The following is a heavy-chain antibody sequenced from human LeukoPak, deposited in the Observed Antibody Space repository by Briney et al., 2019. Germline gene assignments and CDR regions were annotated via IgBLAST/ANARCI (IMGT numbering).Heavy chain of an antibody. CDR2: IYHSGST. Sequence: SGTLSLTCAVSGGTISSSNWWSWVRQPPGKGLEWSGGIYHSGSTNYNRSLKSRVTISVDKSKNQFSLKLSSVTAADTAVYYCATVTVVVPAAIRYFDLWGRGTLVTVSS. CDR3: ATVTVVVPAAIRYFDL. J-gene: IGHJ2*01. CDR1: GGTISSSNW. D-gene: IGHD2-2*01. V-gene: IGHV4-4*02.